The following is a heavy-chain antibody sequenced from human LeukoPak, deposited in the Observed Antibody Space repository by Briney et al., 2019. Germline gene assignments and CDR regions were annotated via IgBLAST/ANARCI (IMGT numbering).Heavy chain of an antibody. CDR2: ISGYNGNT. CDR3: ARGQQLHWFDP. J-gene: IGHJ5*02. D-gene: IGHD6-13*01. Sequence: ASVKVSCKASGYTFTSYGISWVRQAPGQGLEWMGWISGYNGNTNYAQKVQGRLTMTTDTSTRTAYMELRSLGSDDTAVYYCARGQQLHWFDPWGQGTLVTVSS. V-gene: IGHV1-18*04. CDR1: GYTFTSYG.